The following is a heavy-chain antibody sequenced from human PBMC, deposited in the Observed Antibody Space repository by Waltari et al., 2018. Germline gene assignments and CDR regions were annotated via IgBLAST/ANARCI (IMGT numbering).Heavy chain of an antibody. J-gene: IGHJ4*02. CDR3: ASPTPYCSSTSCPPAY. Sequence: QVQLVQSGAEVKQPWSSVKVSCQASGCTFSSYAISAVRQGPGQGLEWMGGIIPIFGTANYAQKFQGRVTITADESTSTAYMELSSLRSEDTAVYYCASPTPYCSSTSCPPAYWGQGTLVTVSS. V-gene: IGHV1-69*12. D-gene: IGHD2-2*01. CDR2: IIPIFGTA. CDR1: GCTFSSYA.